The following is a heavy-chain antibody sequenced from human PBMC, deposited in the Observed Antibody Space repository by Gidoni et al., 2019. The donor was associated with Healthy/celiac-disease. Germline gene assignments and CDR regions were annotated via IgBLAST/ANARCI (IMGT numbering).Heavy chain of an antibody. Sequence: EVQLLESGGGLVQPGGSLRLSCAASGFTLSSYAMSWVRQAPGKGLEWVSAISGSGGSTYYADSVKGRFTISRDNSKNTLYLQMNSLRAEDTAVYYCANLLEIERRAFDIWGQGTMVTVSS. J-gene: IGHJ3*02. CDR1: GFTLSSYA. CDR3: ANLLEIERRAFDI. V-gene: IGHV3-23*01. CDR2: ISGSGGST.